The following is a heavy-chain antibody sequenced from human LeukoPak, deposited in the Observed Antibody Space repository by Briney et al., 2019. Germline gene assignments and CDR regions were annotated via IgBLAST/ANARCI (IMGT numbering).Heavy chain of an antibody. CDR1: GGSISSYY. CDR2: IYYSGST. CDR3: ARDTQDYGMDV. Sequence: PETLSLTCTVSGGSISSYYWSWIRQPQGKGLEWIGYIYYSGSTNYNPSPKSQVTISVDTSKNQFSLKLSSVTAADTAVYYCARDTQDYGMDVWGQGTTVTVSS. V-gene: IGHV4-59*01. J-gene: IGHJ6*02.